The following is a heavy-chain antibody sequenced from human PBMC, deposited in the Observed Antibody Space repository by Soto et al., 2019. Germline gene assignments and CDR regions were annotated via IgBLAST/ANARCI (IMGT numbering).Heavy chain of an antibody. CDR2: IGVISSTM. D-gene: IGHD3-3*01. J-gene: IGHJ3*01. CDR1: GVTCSSFG. Sequence: GGSLRLSCAASGVTCSSFGLNWVRQAPGKGLEWVAYIGVISSTMYYADSVEGRFTISRDNGKSSLYLQMNSLRDEDTAVYYFTRRLPFFAWAKNDAFDVWGQGTMVTVSS. CDR3: TRRLPFFAWAKNDAFDV. V-gene: IGHV3-48*02.